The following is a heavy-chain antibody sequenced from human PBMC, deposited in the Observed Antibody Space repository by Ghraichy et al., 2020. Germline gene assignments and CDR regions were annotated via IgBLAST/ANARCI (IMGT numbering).Heavy chain of an antibody. D-gene: IGHD4-17*01. V-gene: IGHV3-15*01. Sequence: GGSRRLSCAASGFTFSNAWMSWVRQAPGKGLEWVGRIKSKTDGGTTDYAAPVKGRFTISRDDSKNTLYLQMNSLKTEDTAVYYCTTDRVGAYGDYVYYYYYGMDVWGQGTTVTVSS. CDR2: IKSKTDGGTT. J-gene: IGHJ6*02. CDR3: TTDRVGAYGDYVYYYYYGMDV. CDR1: GFTFSNAW.